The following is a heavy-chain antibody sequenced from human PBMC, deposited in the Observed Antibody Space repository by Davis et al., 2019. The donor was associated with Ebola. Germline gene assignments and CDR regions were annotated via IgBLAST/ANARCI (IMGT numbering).Heavy chain of an antibody. CDR2: INYSGNT. D-gene: IGHD3-10*01. CDR3: ARGGYYGSGSK. Sequence: MPSETLSLTCAVYGGSFSGYYWTWIRQPPGKGLEWIGYINYSGNTKYNPSLKSRVSISVDTSKNQFSLKLSSVTAADTAVYYCARGGYYGSGSKWGQGTLVTVSS. J-gene: IGHJ4*02. CDR1: GGSFSGYY. V-gene: IGHV4-34*01.